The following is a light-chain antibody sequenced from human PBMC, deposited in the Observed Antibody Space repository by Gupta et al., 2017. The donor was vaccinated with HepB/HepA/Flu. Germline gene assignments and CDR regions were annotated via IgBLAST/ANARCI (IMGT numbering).Light chain of an antibody. CDR1: QGIDDY. J-gene: IGKJ1*01. CDR2: EAS. CDR3: LQRDSTPLWT. V-gene: IGKV5-2*01. Sequence: DTTLTQSPAFISATPGDKVNITCKASQGIDDYMNWYQQKPGEAANFIIQEASTLVPGIPSRFSGSGYGTDFTLTINNIESEDAAYYFCLQRDSTPLWTFGQGTKVEIK.